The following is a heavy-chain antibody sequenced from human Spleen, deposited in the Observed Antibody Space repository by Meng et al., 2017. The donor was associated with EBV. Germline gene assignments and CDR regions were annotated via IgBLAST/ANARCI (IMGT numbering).Heavy chain of an antibody. D-gene: IGHD3-22*01. CDR3: ATSPYYQDSSGLLH. J-gene: IGHJ4*02. V-gene: IGHV4-30-4*01. Sequence: QLHLQEPGPGLVKLSPTLSLTCTAASGSLISAGYYWSWTRQPPGKGLEWIGHMYYTGNTYYNSSLKSRLAISVDTSKNRLSLSLASVTAADTAVYYCATSPYYQDSSGLLHWGQGALVTVSS. CDR2: MYYTGNT. CDR1: SGSLISAGYY.